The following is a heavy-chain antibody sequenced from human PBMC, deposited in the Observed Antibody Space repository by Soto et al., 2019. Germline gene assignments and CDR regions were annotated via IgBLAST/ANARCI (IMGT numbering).Heavy chain of an antibody. Sequence: PSETLSLTCTVSGGSISSSSYYWGWIRQPPGKGLEWIGSIYYSGSTYYNPSLKSRVTISVDTSKNQFSLKLSSVTAADTAVYYCARGLPYDSSGYFFDYWGQGTLVTVSS. CDR1: GGSISSSSYY. D-gene: IGHD3-22*01. J-gene: IGHJ4*02. CDR2: IYYSGST. CDR3: ARGLPYDSSGYFFDY. V-gene: IGHV4-39*01.